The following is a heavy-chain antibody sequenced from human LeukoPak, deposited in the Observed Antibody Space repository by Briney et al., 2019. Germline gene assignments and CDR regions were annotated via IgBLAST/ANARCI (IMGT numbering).Heavy chain of an antibody. CDR1: GGTFSSYA. V-gene: IGHV1-69*05. D-gene: IGHD3-3*01. CDR3: ASAAELGVVRSYNY. CDR2: IIPIFGTA. J-gene: IGHJ4*02. Sequence: SVKVSCKSSGGTFSSYAISWVRQAPGQGLEWMGGIIPIFGTANYAQKFQGRVTITTDESTSTAYMELSSLRSEDTAVYYCASAAELGVVRSYNYWGQGTLVTVSS.